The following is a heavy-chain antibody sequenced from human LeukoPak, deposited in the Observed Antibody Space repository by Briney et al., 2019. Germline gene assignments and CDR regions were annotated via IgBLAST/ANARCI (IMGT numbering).Heavy chain of an antibody. J-gene: IGHJ4*02. Sequence: ASVKVSCKVSGYTLTELSMHWVRQAPGKGLEWMGGFDPEDGETIYAQKFQGRVTMTEDTSTDTAYMELSSLRSGDTAVYYCAPQRGYSSPFDYWGQGTLVTVSS. CDR3: APQRGYSSPFDY. CDR2: FDPEDGET. CDR1: GYTLTELS. D-gene: IGHD6-13*01. V-gene: IGHV1-24*01.